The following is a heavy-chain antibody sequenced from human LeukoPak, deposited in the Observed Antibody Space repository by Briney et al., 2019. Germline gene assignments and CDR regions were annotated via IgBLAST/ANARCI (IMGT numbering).Heavy chain of an antibody. D-gene: IGHD6-19*01. CDR2: MNPNSGNT. J-gene: IGHJ1*01. V-gene: IGHV1-8*01. CDR1: GYTFSSYD. Sequence: GASVKVSCKASGYTFSSYDINWVRQATGQGLEWMGWMNPNSGNTGYAQKFQGRLNMTRNTSIDTAYMELSSLRSEDTAVYYCARRVGSGWPVQHWGQGTLVAVSS. CDR3: ARRVGSGWPVQH.